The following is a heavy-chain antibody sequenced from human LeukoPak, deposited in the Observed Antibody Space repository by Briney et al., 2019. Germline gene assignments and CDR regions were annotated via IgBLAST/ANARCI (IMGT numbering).Heavy chain of an antibody. D-gene: IGHD3-16*01. CDR1: GFTFSSYG. CDR3: ARDDALGDNALDI. CDR2: ILNDGSQE. V-gene: IGHV3-33*01. J-gene: IGHJ3*02. Sequence: GGSLRLSCAASGFTFSSYGVHWVRQAPGKGLEWVAVILNDGSQEKYADSVKGRFTISRDNSKNTLFLQMNSLRAEDTAVYYCARDDALGDNALDIWGQGTMVTVSS.